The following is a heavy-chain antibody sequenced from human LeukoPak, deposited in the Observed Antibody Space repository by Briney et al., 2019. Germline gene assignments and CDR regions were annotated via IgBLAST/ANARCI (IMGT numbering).Heavy chain of an antibody. J-gene: IGHJ4*02. Sequence: SQTPSLTCTVSGGSISSGGYYWSWIRQHPGKGLEWIGYIYYSGSTNYNPSLKSRVTISVDTSKNQFSLKLSSVTAADTAVYYCARISYSSSWYYFDYWGQGTLVTVSS. CDR2: IYYSGST. CDR3: ARISYSSSWYYFDY. D-gene: IGHD6-13*01. V-gene: IGHV4-31*03. CDR1: GGSISSGGYY.